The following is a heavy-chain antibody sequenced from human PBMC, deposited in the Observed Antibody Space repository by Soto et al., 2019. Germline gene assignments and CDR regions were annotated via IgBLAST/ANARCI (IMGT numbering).Heavy chain of an antibody. D-gene: IGHD3-3*01. Sequence: GGSLRLSCAASGFTFSSYWMSWVRQAPGKGLEWVANIKQDGSEKYYVDSVKGRFTISRDNAKNSLYLQMNSLRAEDTAVYYCASLFYYDFWSGYYNYYGMDVWGQGTTVTVSS. CDR2: IKQDGSEK. V-gene: IGHV3-7*03. J-gene: IGHJ6*02. CDR3: ASLFYYDFWSGYYNYYGMDV. CDR1: GFTFSSYW.